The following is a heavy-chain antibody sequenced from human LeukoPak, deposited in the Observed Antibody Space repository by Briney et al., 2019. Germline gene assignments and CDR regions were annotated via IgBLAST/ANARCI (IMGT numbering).Heavy chain of an antibody. D-gene: IGHD2-2*01. V-gene: IGHV6-1*01. CDR3: ARDGHEGYCSSTSCQPFNWFDP. CDR1: GDSVSSNSAA. Sequence: SQTLSLTCAISGDSVSSNSAAWNWIRQSPSRGLEWLGRTYYRSKWYNDYAVSVESRITINPDTSKNQFSLQLNSVTPEDTAVYYCARDGHEGYCSSTSCQPFNWFDPWGQGTLVTVSS. CDR2: TYYRSKWYN. J-gene: IGHJ5*02.